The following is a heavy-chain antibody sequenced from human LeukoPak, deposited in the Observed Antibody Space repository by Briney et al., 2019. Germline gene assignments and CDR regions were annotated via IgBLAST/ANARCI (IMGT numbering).Heavy chain of an antibody. V-gene: IGHV4-39*01. CDR3: AGRRYYDGSGYLE. Sequence: SETLSLTCSVSGDSVSRSDSYWDWIRQPPGKGLEWIGTIYYSGRTYYSPSLKTRVTMSVDPSNNQFSLNLRSVTAADLAGYYCAGRRYYDGSGYLEWGQGTLLSVSS. CDR1: GDSVSRSDSY. J-gene: IGHJ1*01. CDR2: IYYSGRT. D-gene: IGHD3-22*01.